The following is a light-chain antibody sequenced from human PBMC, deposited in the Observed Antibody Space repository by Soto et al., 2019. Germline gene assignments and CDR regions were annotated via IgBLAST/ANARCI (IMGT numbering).Light chain of an antibody. J-gene: IGKJ1*01. Sequence: EVVLTQSPGTLVLSPGERATLSCRASQSISSSQLARYQQKSGQAPRLLIYGASSRATGIPDRFSGSGSGTDFTLTISRLEPEDFAVYYCQHYGGSPRTVGQGTKVEIK. V-gene: IGKV3-20*01. CDR3: QHYGGSPRT. CDR2: GAS. CDR1: QSISSSQ.